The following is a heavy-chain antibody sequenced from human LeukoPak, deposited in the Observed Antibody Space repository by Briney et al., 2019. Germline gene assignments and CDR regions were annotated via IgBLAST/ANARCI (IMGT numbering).Heavy chain of an antibody. Sequence: GGSLRLSCAASGFTSSNAWMNWVRQAPGKGLEWVGRIKSKTDGGTTDYVAPVKGRFTISRDDSKNTLYLQVNSLNTEDTAVYYCTTGNRGSFSYWGQGTLVTVSS. D-gene: IGHD7-27*01. V-gene: IGHV3-15*01. CDR1: GFTSSNAW. J-gene: IGHJ4*02. CDR3: TTGNRGSFSY. CDR2: IKSKTDGGTT.